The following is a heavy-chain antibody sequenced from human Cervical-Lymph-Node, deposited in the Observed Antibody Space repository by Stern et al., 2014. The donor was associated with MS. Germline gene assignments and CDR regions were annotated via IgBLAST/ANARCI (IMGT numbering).Heavy chain of an antibody. D-gene: IGHD3-10*01. Sequence: VQLVQSGAEVKKPGSSVRVSCKPSGGTFSSYAISWVRQAPGQGLGWMGGISPMVGTANDAQTFQGRVTITADDSTTTAYMEVSRLSSEDTAVYYCASSVGELTPEAVWGQGTTVTVFS. J-gene: IGHJ6*02. CDR2: ISPMVGTA. CDR3: ASSVGELTPEAV. CDR1: GGTFSSYA. V-gene: IGHV1-69*01.